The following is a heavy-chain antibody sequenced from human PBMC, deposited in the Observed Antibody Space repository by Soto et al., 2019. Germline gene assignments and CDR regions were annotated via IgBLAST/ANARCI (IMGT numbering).Heavy chain of an antibody. V-gene: IGHV4-39*01. CDR3: ASHYDSSGYYPDMAFDI. CDR2: IYYSRGT. CDR1: GGSISSSSYY. Sequence: QLQLQESGPGLVKPSETLSLTCTVSGGSISSSSYYWGWIRQPPGKGLEWIGSIYYSRGTYYNPSLKSRVTISVDTSKNQFSLKLSSVTAADTAVYYCASHYDSSGYYPDMAFDIWGQGTMVTVSS. J-gene: IGHJ3*02. D-gene: IGHD3-22*01.